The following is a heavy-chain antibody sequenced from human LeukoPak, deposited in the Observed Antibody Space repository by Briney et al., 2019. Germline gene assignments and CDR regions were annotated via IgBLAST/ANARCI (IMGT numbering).Heavy chain of an antibody. Sequence: PSETLSLTCTVSGGSISSYYWSWTRQPPGKGLEWIGYIYYSGSTKYNPSLKSRVTISVDTSKNQFSLELSSVTAADTAVYYCARVVDHGYSDYWGLGTLVTVSS. CDR1: GGSISSYY. CDR3: ARVVDHGYSDY. J-gene: IGHJ4*02. CDR2: IYYSGST. D-gene: IGHD5-24*01. V-gene: IGHV4-59*01.